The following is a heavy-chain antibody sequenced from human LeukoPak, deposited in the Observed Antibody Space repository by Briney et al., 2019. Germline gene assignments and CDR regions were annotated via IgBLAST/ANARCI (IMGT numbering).Heavy chain of an antibody. CDR1: GFTFSSHA. D-gene: IGHD2-15*01. Sequence: PGGSLRLSCAASGFTFSSHAMNWVRQAPGKGLEWVAVISYDGSNTYYADSLKGRFTISRDNSKNTLYLQMNSLRTEDTAVYYCARICSGGTCYFSSIWGQGTMVTVSS. CDR2: ISYDGSNT. CDR3: ARICSGGTCYFSSI. J-gene: IGHJ3*02. V-gene: IGHV3-30-3*01.